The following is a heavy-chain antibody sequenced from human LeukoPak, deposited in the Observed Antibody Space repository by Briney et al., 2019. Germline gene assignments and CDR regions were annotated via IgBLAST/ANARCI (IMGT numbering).Heavy chain of an antibody. J-gene: IGHJ3*02. CDR2: IIPIFGTA. V-gene: IGHV1-69*06. CDR1: GGTFSSYA. Sequence: ASVKVSCKASGGTFSSYAISWVRQAPGQGLEWMGGIIPIFGTANYAQKFQGRVTITADKSTSTAYMELSSLRSEDTAVYYCANRRIAAADAFDIWGQGTMVTVSS. D-gene: IGHD6-13*01. CDR3: ANRRIAAADAFDI.